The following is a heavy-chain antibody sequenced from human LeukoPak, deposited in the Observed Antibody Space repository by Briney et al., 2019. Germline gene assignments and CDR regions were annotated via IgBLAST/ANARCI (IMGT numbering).Heavy chain of an antibody. J-gene: IGHJ4*02. V-gene: IGHV1-18*01. CDR2: ISGYNGNT. CDR3: ARAFSSGWTTFSPY. CDR1: GYTFTTYG. Sequence: ASVKVSCKASGYTFTTYGFNWVRQAPGQGLECMGKISGYNGNTNNAQKFQDRVIMTTDTATSTVYMELRNLTADDTAVYYCARAFSSGWTTFSPYWGQGTLVTVSS. D-gene: IGHD6-19*01.